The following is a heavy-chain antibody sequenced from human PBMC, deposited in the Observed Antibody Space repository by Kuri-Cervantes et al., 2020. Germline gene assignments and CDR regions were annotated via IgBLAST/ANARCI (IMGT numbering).Heavy chain of an antibody. CDR1: GFTFDDYA. D-gene: IGHD5-12*01. J-gene: IGHJ4*02. CDR3: AKERSGGDTGYEPDY. V-gene: IGHV3-9*01. Sequence: GGSLRLSCAASGFTFDDYAMHWVREAPGKGLEWVSGISWNSGSIGYADSVKGRFTISRDNSKNTVYLQMNSLKIEDTAVYYCAKERSGGDTGYEPDYWGQGTLVTVSS. CDR2: ISWNSGSI.